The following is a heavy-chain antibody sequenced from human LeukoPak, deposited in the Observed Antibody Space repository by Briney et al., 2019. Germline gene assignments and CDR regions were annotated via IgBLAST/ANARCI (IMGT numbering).Heavy chain of an antibody. D-gene: IGHD6-6*01. CDR3: AREGRSSSPMDY. CDR2: IYPGDSDT. J-gene: IGHJ4*02. V-gene: IGHV5-51*01. Sequence: LGESLKISCKGSGYSFNSYWIGWVRQMPGKGLEWMGIIYPGDSDTRYSPSFQGQVTISADKSISTAYLQWGSLKASDTAMYYCAREGRSSSPMDYWGQGTLVTASS. CDR1: GYSFNSYW.